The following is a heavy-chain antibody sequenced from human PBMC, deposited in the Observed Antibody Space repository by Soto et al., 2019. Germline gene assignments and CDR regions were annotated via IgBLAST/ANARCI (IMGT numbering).Heavy chain of an antibody. CDR2: VFHNGNS. Sequence: SETLSLTCAVSGVSITTTNWWTWVRQPPGKGLEWIGEVFHNGNSNYNPSLKSRLTISLDRSKNQFSLKLTSVTAADTAVYYCARGFGGNSGTYDRWGHGTLVTVSS. CDR1: GVSITTTNW. CDR3: ARGFGGNSGTYDR. J-gene: IGHJ5*02. D-gene: IGHD2-21*02. V-gene: IGHV4-4*02.